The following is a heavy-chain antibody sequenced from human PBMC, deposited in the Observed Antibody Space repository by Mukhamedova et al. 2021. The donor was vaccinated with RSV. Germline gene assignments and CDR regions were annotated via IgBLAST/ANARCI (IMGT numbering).Heavy chain of an antibody. Sequence: GYIYYSGSTNYNPSLKSRVTISVDTSKNQFSLKLSSVTAAGTAVYYCARTLLDIVVVPAAIALDYWGQGTLVTVSS. V-gene: IGHV4-59*01. CDR3: ARTLLDIVVVPAAIALDY. CDR2: IYYSGST. D-gene: IGHD2-2*03. J-gene: IGHJ4*02.